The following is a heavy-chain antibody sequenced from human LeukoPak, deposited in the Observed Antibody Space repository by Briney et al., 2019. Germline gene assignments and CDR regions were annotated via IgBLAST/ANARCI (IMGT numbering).Heavy chain of an antibody. J-gene: IGHJ4*02. Sequence: GGSLRLSCAASGFTFSSYAMSWVRQAPGKGLEWVSAISGSGGSTYYADSVKGRFTISRDSSKNTLYLQMNSLRAEDTAVYYCAKDTSPVGALFDYWGQGTLVTVSS. CDR1: GFTFSSYA. CDR2: ISGSGGST. CDR3: AKDTSPVGALFDY. V-gene: IGHV3-23*01. D-gene: IGHD3-16*01.